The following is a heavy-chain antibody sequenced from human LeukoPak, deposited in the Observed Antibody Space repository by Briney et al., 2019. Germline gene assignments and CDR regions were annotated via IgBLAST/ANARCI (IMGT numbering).Heavy chain of an antibody. V-gene: IGHV3-9*01. CDR2: ISWNSGSI. J-gene: IGHJ3*02. Sequence: GGSLRLSCAASGFTFSSYWMSWVRQAPGKGLEWVSGISWNSGSIGYADSVKGRFTISRDNAKNSLYLQMNSLRAKDTALYYCAKDASYDSSNAFDIWGQGTMVTVSS. D-gene: IGHD3-22*01. CDR3: AKDASYDSSNAFDI. CDR1: GFTFSSYW.